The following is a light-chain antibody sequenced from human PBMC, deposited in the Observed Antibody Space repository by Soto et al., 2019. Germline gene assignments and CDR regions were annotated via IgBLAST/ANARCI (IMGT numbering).Light chain of an antibody. CDR3: EQYSSSPIT. J-gene: IGKJ5*01. CDR1: QSVSSTY. CDR2: GAS. Sequence: EIVLTHSPATLSLSPGERATLSCRASQSVSSTYLAWYQHKPGQAPRLLIYGASTRATGIPARFSGSGSGTDFTLTISRLEPEDFAVYYCEQYSSSPITFGQGTRLEIK. V-gene: IGKV3-20*01.